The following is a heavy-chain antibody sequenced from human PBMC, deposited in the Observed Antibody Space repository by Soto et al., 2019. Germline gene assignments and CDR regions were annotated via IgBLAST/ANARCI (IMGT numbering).Heavy chain of an antibody. CDR1: GGSVSSGSYY. Sequence: QVQLQESGPGLVKPSETLSLTCTVSGGSVSSGSYYWSWIRQPPGKGLEWIGYIYYSGSTNYNPALKSRVNISVDTSKNQFSLKLSSVTAADTAVYYCARGVGYYYDSSGLDYWGQGTLVTVSS. CDR3: ARGVGYYYDSSGLDY. CDR2: IYYSGST. J-gene: IGHJ4*02. V-gene: IGHV4-61*01. D-gene: IGHD3-22*01.